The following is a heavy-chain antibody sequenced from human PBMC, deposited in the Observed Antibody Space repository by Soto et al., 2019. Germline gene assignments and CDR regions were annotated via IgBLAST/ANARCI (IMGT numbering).Heavy chain of an antibody. CDR1: GYSFTSYW. D-gene: IGHD6-13*01. Sequence: PGESLKISCKGSGYSFTSYWISWVRQMPGKGLERMGRIDPSDSYTNYSPSFQGHVTISADKSISTAYLQWSSLKASDTATYYCAREGVPPGIAAAADYWGQGTLVTVSS. J-gene: IGHJ4*02. CDR3: AREGVPPGIAAAADY. V-gene: IGHV5-10-1*01. CDR2: IDPSDSYT.